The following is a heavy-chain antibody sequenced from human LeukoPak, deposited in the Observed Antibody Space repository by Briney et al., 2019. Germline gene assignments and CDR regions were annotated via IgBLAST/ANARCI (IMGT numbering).Heavy chain of an antibody. J-gene: IGHJ4*02. CDR2: IDGSGDTI. Sequence: PGESLRLSCAASGFPFSYYSMNWVRQAPGKGLEWVSYIDGSGDTIYYADSVKGRFTISRYNAKNSLDLQMNSLRDEDTAVYYCSRRFVCWGQGTLVTVSS. CDR1: GFPFSYYS. CDR3: SRRFVC. V-gene: IGHV3-48*02.